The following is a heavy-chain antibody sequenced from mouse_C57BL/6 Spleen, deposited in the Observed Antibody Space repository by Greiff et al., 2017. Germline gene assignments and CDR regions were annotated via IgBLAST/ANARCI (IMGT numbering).Heavy chain of an antibody. Sequence: QVQLQQPGAELVKPGASVKLSCKASGYTFTSYWMHWVKQRPGQGLEWIGMIHPNSGSTNYNEKFKSKATLTVDKSSSTAYMQLSSLTSEDSAVYYGARSPYGYDAYWGQGTLVTVSA. D-gene: IGHD2-2*01. V-gene: IGHV1-64*01. CDR1: GYTFTSYW. CDR3: ARSPYGYDAY. J-gene: IGHJ3*01. CDR2: IHPNSGST.